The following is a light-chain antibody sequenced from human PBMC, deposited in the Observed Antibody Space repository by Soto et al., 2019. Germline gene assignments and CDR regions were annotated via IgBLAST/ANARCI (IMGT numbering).Light chain of an antibody. V-gene: IGKV1-5*03. CDR2: KAS. J-gene: IGKJ1*01. CDR3: QHYNSYSEA. CDR1: QPISSW. Sequence: DIQMPQSPSTLSGSVGERVTITCRASQPISSWLAWYPQKPGKAPKLLIYKASTLKSGVPSRFSGSGSGTEFSLTISSLQPDEFATDYCQHYNSYSEAFGQGTKVERK.